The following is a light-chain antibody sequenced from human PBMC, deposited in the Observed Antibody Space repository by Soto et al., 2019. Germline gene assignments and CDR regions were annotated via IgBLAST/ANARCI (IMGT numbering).Light chain of an antibody. CDR2: GAS. V-gene: IGKV3-15*01. Sequence: EIVLKKSPATLSVSPGETATLSCRASQSVSSSLAWNQQTPGRAHRILIYGASNRATDIPTRFSGSGAGSEFTLTISSLLSEDFAVYYCQQYNNWPPLTFGGGTKVDIK. J-gene: IGKJ4*01. CDR3: QQYNNWPPLT. CDR1: QSVSSS.